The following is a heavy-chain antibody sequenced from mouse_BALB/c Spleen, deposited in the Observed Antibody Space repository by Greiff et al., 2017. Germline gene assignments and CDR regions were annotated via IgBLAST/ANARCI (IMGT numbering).Heavy chain of an antibody. J-gene: IGHJ2*01. D-gene: IGHD1-1*01. CDR1: GFTFSSFG. CDR3: ARNYYGSSSYFDY. CDR2: ISSGSSTI. Sequence: VVESGGGLVQPGGSRKLSCAASGFTFSSFGMHWVRQAPEKGLEWVAYISSGSSTIYYADTVKGRFTISRDNPKNTLFLQMTSLRSEDTAMYYCARNYYGSSSYFDYWGQGTTLTVSS. V-gene: IGHV5-17*02.